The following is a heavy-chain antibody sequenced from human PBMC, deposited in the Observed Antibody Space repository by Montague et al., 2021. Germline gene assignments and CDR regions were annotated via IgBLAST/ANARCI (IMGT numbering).Heavy chain of an antibody. CDR3: ARERDRYYYMDI. Sequence: SETLSLTCTVSRSLINSDYYWGWIRQPPGKGLEWMGSVSHGGRTNYNPSLKSRVTISVDTSNNHFSLKLSSVTAADTAMYYCARERDRYYYMDIWGKGTTITVSS. J-gene: IGHJ6*03. V-gene: IGHV4-38-2*02. CDR2: VSHGGRT. CDR1: RSLINSDYY.